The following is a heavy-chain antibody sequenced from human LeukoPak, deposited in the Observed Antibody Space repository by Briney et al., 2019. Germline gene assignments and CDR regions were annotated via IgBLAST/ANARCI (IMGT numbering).Heavy chain of an antibody. CDR2: TNHGGSV. J-gene: IGHJ5*02. V-gene: IGHV4-34*01. CDR3: ARSTGRGP. D-gene: IGHD3-10*01. CDR1: GGSFSGYY. Sequence: PSETLSLTCALNGGSFSGYYWSWIRQSQEKGLEWIGETNHGGSVNYNPSLKSRVTISIETSKNQFSLNLTSVTAADTAVYYCARSTGRGPWGQGTLVTVSS.